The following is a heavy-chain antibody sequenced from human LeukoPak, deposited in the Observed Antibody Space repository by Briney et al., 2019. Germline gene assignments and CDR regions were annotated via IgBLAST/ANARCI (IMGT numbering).Heavy chain of an antibody. CDR1: GGSISSYY. D-gene: IGHD4-11*01. CDR3: ARVPRDSNPNHFDY. J-gene: IGHJ4*02. Sequence: SETLSLTCTVSGGSISSYYWSWIRQPPGKGLEWIGYIHYSGSTNYNPSLKSRVTISVDTSKNQFSLKLSSVTAADTAVYYCARVPRDSNPNHFDYWGQGTLVTVSS. V-gene: IGHV4-59*01. CDR2: IHYSGST.